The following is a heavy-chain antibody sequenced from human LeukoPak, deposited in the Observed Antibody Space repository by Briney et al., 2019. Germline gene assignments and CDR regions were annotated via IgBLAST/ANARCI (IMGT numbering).Heavy chain of an antibody. CDR2: ISYSGST. V-gene: IGHV4-59*12. CDR1: GGSISSYY. D-gene: IGHD3-10*01. J-gene: IGHJ3*02. CDR3: AKSNGYGLVDI. Sequence: SETLSLTCTVSGGSISSYYWSWIRQPPGKGLEWIGYISYSGSTNYNPSLNSRVTISLDTSRNQFSLKLNSVTAADTAVYYCAKSNGYGLVDIWGQGTMVTVSS.